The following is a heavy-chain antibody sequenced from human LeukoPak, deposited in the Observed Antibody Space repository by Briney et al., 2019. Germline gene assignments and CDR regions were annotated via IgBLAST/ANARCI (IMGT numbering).Heavy chain of an antibody. CDR3: AKDGRSYNSVWDPFDI. D-gene: IGHD3-16*01. CDR2: IGGGDDDT. Sequence: GGSLRLSCSASGFIFSSHGMNWVRQAPGKGLEWVSGIGGGDDDTYYADSVKGRFTISRDNSENTLYLQMNSLRADDTAIYYCAKDGRSYNSVWDPFDIWGQGTMVTVSS. J-gene: IGHJ3*02. V-gene: IGHV3-23*01. CDR1: GFIFSSHG.